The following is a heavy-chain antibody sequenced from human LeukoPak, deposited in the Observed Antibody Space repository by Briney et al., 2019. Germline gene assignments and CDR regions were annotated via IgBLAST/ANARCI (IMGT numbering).Heavy chain of an antibody. CDR2: INPSGGST. CDR3: ARELRTVVVTDDAFDI. CDR1: GYTFTIYY. J-gene: IGHJ3*02. D-gene: IGHD3-22*01. V-gene: IGHV1-46*01. Sequence: GASVKVSCKASGYTFTIYYMHWVRQAPGQGLEWMGIINPSGGSTSYAQKFQGRVTMTRDMSTSTVYMELSSLRSEDTAVYYCARELRTVVVTDDAFDIWGQGTMVTVSS.